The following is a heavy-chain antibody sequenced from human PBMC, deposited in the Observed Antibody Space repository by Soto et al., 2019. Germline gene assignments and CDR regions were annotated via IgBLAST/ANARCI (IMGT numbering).Heavy chain of an antibody. J-gene: IGHJ6*02. V-gene: IGHV3-21*01. CDR2: ISSSSSYI. CDR1: GFTFSSYS. Sequence: GGSLRLSCAAPGFTFSSYSMNWVRQAPGKGLEWVSSISSSSSYIYYADSVKGRFTISRDNAKNSLYLQMNSLRAEDTAVYYCARDWDDILTGYLYYYGMDVWGQGTTVTVSS. D-gene: IGHD3-9*01. CDR3: ARDWDDILTGYLYYYGMDV.